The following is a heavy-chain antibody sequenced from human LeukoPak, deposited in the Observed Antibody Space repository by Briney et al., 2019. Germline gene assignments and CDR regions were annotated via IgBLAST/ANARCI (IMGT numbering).Heavy chain of an antibody. Sequence: GGSLRLSCAASGFTFSSYAMSWVRQAQGKGLEWVSAISGSGGSTYYADSVKGRFTISRDNSKNTLYLQMNSLRAEDTAVYYCARRSPDYYYYYGMDVWGQGTTVTVSS. D-gene: IGHD6-13*01. V-gene: IGHV3-23*01. CDR3: ARRSPDYYYYYGMDV. J-gene: IGHJ6*02. CDR2: ISGSGGST. CDR1: GFTFSSYA.